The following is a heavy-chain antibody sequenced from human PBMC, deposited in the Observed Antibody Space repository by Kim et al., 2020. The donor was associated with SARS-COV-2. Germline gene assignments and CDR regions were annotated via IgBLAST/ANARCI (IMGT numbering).Heavy chain of an antibody. J-gene: IGHJ6*02. CDR3: AKDGPHTTYYDILTGYYPNEYYYGMDV. CDR2: ISYDGSNK. D-gene: IGHD3-9*01. Sequence: LSLTCAASGFTFSSYGMHWVRQAPGKGLEWVAVISYDGSNKYYADSVKGRFTISRDNSKNTLYLQMNSLRAEDTAVYYCAKDGPHTTYYDILTGYYPNEYYYGMDVWGQGTTVTVSS. V-gene: IGHV3-30*18. CDR1: GFTFSSYG.